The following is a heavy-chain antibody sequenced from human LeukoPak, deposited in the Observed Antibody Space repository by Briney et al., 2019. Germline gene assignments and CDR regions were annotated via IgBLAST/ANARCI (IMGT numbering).Heavy chain of an antibody. CDR1: GGSFSGYY. Sequence: SETLSLTCAVYGGSFSGYYWSWIRQPPGKGLEWIGEINHSGSTNYNPSLKSRVTISVDTSKNQFSLKLSSVTAADTAVYYCARAGLQKGLDPFDYWGQGTLVTVSS. CDR3: ARAGLQKGLDPFDY. J-gene: IGHJ4*02. V-gene: IGHV4-34*01. CDR2: INHSGST. D-gene: IGHD4-11*01.